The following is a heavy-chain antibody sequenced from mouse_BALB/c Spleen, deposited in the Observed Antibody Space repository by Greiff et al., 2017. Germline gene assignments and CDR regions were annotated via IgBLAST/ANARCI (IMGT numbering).Heavy chain of an antibody. D-gene: IGHD1-2*01. V-gene: IGHV5-17*02. CDR3: ARGLFTTARAY. CDR2: ISSGSSTI. CDR1: GFTFSSFG. J-gene: IGHJ3*01. Sequence: EVKLMESGGGLVQPGGSRKLSCAASGFTFSSFGMHWVRQAPEKGLEWVAYISSGSSTIYYADTVKARFTISRDNPKNTLFLQMSSLKSEDTAMYYCARGLFTTARAYWGQGTLVTVSA.